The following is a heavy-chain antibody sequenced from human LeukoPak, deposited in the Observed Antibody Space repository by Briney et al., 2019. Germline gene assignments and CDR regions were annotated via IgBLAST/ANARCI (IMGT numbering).Heavy chain of an antibody. J-gene: IGHJ5*02. CDR1: SYSISTGYY. V-gene: IGHV4-38-2*02. Sequence: SETLSFTCTVSSYSISTGYYWDWIRQPPGKGLEWIGTFYHGGSAYYNPSLKSRVTISVDTSKNQFSLKLSSVTAADTAVYYCARESHGYCSGGSCYSGGWFDPWGQGTLVTVSS. D-gene: IGHD2-15*01. CDR3: ARESHGYCSGGSCYSGGWFDP. CDR2: FYHGGSA.